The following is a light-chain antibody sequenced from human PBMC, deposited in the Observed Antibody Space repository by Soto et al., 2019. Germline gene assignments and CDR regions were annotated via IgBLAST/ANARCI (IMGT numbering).Light chain of an antibody. Sequence: EIVMTQSQATLSVSPGERATLSCRASQSVSNNLAWYQQKPGQAPRLLLYHASTRATGIPARFSGSGSGTEFTLTISSLQSEDFAVYYCQQYNKWPLTFGGGTKVEIK. CDR2: HAS. CDR1: QSVSNN. V-gene: IGKV3-15*01. J-gene: IGKJ4*01. CDR3: QQYNKWPLT.